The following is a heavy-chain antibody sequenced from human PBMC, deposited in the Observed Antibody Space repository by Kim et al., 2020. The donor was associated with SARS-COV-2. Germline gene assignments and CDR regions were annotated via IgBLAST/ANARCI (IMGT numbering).Heavy chain of an antibody. Sequence: SETLSLTCTVSGGSISSGGYYWSWIRQHPGKGLEWIGYIYYSGSTYYNPSLKSRVTISVDTSKNQFSLKLSSVTAADTAVYYCAREGKRVKHDAFDIWGQGTMVTVSS. CDR1: GGSISSGGYY. V-gene: IGHV4-31*03. CDR3: AREGKRVKHDAFDI. D-gene: IGHD2-21*01. CDR2: IYYSGST. J-gene: IGHJ3*02.